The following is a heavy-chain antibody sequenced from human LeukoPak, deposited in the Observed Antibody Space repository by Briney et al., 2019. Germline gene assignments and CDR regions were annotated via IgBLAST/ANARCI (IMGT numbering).Heavy chain of an antibody. CDR1: GGSISSYY. Sequence: SETLSLTCTVSGGSISSYYWSWIRQPAGKGLEWIGRIYTSGSPNYNPSLKSRVTMSVDTSENQFSLKLSSVTAADTAVYYCAREYPNYYGSGSYYRGVNWFDPWGQGTLVTVSS. CDR2: IYTSGSP. V-gene: IGHV4-4*07. CDR3: AREYPNYYGSGSYYRGVNWFDP. J-gene: IGHJ5*02. D-gene: IGHD3-10*01.